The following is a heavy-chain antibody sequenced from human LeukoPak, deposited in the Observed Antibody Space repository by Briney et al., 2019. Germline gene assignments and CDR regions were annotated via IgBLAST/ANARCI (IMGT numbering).Heavy chain of an antibody. D-gene: IGHD3-10*01. Sequence: GGCLTLACPASGFTFSSYAIHWVRPAPGKWREWVAVISNVGSNKYYGDSVKGRFTISRDNSKNTLYLQMNSLRAEDTAVYYCAKDFEGSRSYYCTFDYWGQGTLVTVSS. CDR1: GFTFSSYA. J-gene: IGHJ4*02. V-gene: IGHV3-30*04. CDR3: AKDFEGSRSYYCTFDY. CDR2: ISNVGSNK.